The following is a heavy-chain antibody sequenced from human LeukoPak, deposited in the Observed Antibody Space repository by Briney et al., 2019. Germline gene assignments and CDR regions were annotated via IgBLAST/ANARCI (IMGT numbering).Heavy chain of an antibody. D-gene: IGHD3-22*01. Sequence: SETLSLTCTVSGGSISSYYWTWIRRPAGKGLEWIGRIYTSGSTNYNPSLKSRVTMSVDTSKNQFSLKLSSVTAADTAVYYCARVGLGGYNDAFDIWGQGTMVTVSS. CDR1: GGSISSYY. J-gene: IGHJ3*02. CDR3: ARVGLGGYNDAFDI. V-gene: IGHV4-4*07. CDR2: IYTSGST.